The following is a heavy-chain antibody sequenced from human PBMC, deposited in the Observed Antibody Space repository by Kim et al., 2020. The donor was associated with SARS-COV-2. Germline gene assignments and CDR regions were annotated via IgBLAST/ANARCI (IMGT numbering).Heavy chain of an antibody. V-gene: IGHV3-9*01. CDR2: ISWNSGSI. Sequence: GGSLRLSCAASGFTFDDYAMHWVRQAPGKGLEWVSGISWNSGSIGYVDSVKGRFTISRDNAKNSLYLQMNSLRAEDTALYYCAKDTGGSGGSCYSWDYYYGMDVWGQGTTVTVSS. D-gene: IGHD2-15*01. CDR1: GFTFDDYA. J-gene: IGHJ6*02. CDR3: AKDTGGSGGSCYSWDYYYGMDV.